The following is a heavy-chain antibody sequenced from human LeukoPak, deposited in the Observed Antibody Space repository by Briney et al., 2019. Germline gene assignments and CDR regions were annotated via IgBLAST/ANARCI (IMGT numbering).Heavy chain of an antibody. V-gene: IGHV1-3*01. Sequence: GASVKVSCKASGYTFTSYAMHWVRQAPGQRLEWMGWINAGNGNTKYSQKFQGRVTITRDTSASTAYMELSSPRSEDTAVYYCARAPEQWLVRGVFFDYWGQGTLVTVSS. CDR3: ARAPEQWLVRGVFFDY. D-gene: IGHD6-19*01. CDR1: GYTFTSYA. CDR2: INAGNGNT. J-gene: IGHJ4*02.